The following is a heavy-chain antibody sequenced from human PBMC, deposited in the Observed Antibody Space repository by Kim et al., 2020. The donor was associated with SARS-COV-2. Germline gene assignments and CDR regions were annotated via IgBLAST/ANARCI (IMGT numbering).Heavy chain of an antibody. CDR1: GFTVSSNY. V-gene: IGHV3-53*01. Sequence: GGSLRLSCAASGFTVSSNYMSWVRQAPGKGLEWVSVIYSGGSTYYADSVKGRFTISRDNSKNTLYLQMNSLRAEDTAVYYCARISTGGSGSYFLYYYYYGMDVWGQGTTVTVSS. CDR2: IYSGGST. J-gene: IGHJ6*02. CDR3: ARISTGGSGSYFLYYYYYGMDV. D-gene: IGHD3-10*01.